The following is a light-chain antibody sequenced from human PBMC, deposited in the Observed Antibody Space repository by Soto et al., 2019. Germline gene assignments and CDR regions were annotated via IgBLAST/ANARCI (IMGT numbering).Light chain of an antibody. V-gene: IGLV2-8*01. CDR2: EVN. Sequence: SALTQPPSASGSPGQAVAMSCTGTSSDFGGYNYVSWYQQHPGKAPKLMIYEVNKRPSGVPDRFSGSKSGNTASLTVSGLQAEDEADYYCSSYAGSSNVFGTGTKVTVL. CDR1: SSDFGGYNY. J-gene: IGLJ1*01. CDR3: SSYAGSSNV.